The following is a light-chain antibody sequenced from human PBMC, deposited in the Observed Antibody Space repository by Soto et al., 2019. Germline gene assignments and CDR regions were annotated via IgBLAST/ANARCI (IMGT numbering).Light chain of an antibody. CDR3: AAWDDSLLGM. Sequence: QAVVTQPPSASGAPGQRVTISCSGSTSNIGSNSVNWYQQVPGTAPRLLIYGSNKRPSGVPDRFSASKSGTSASLVISGLQSEDEASYYCAAWDDSLLGMFGGGTKVTVL. CDR1: TSNIGSNS. CDR2: GSN. V-gene: IGLV1-44*01. J-gene: IGLJ3*02.